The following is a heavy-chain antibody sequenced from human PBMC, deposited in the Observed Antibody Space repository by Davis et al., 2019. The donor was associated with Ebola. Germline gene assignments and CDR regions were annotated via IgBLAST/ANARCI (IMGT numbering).Heavy chain of an antibody. V-gene: IGHV3-30*04. J-gene: IGHJ6*02. Sequence: GESLKISCAASGFTFSSYAMHWVRQAPGKGLEWVAVISYDGSNKYYADSVKGRFTISRDNSKNTLYLQMNSLRAEDTAVYYCVRDGAYYDSSAYYYLNGMDVWGQGTTVTVSS. CDR1: GFTFSSYA. D-gene: IGHD3-22*01. CDR3: VRDGAYYDSSAYYYLNGMDV. CDR2: ISYDGSNK.